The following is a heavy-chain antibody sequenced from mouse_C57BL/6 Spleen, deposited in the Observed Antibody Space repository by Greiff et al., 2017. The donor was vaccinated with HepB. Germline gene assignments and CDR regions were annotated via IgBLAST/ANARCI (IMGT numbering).Heavy chain of an antibody. CDR1: GFTFSDYY. CDR2: INHDGSST. D-gene: IGHD2-4*01. J-gene: IGHJ2*01. Sequence: EVQLVESEGGLVQPGSSMKLSCTASGFTFSDYYMAWVRQVPEKGLEWVANINHDGSSTYYLDSLKSRFIISRDNAKNILYLQMNSLKSEDTATYYCARDRGIYYDYDGFDYWGQGTTLTVSS. CDR3: ARDRGIYYDYDGFDY. V-gene: IGHV5-16*01.